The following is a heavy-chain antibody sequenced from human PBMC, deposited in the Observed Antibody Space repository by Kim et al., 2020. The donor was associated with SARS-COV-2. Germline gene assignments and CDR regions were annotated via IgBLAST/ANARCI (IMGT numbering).Heavy chain of an antibody. V-gene: IGHV3-30*03. CDR2: ISFDGKKS. D-gene: IGHD6-13*01. CDR1: GFSFGSYD. CDR3: VRELSHSSTYFGY. Sequence: GGSLRLSCETSGFSFGSYDMHWVRQAPGKGPEWVAEISFDGKKSQYVESVRGRFTISRDKFKSTLYLQLNSLRPEDTAVYYCVRELSHSSTYFGYWGQGTLVSVS. J-gene: IGHJ4*02.